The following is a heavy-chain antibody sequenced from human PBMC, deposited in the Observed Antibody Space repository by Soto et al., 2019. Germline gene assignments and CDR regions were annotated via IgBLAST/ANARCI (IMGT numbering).Heavy chain of an antibody. J-gene: IGHJ4*02. V-gene: IGHV3-9*01. CDR3: AKDSSSSLTDFDY. CDR2: ISWNSGSI. CDR1: GFTFDDYA. D-gene: IGHD6-13*01. Sequence: EVQLVESGGGLVQPGRSLRLSCAASGFTFDDYAMHWVRQAPGKGLEWVSGISWNSGSIGYADSVKGRLTISRDNAKNSLYLQMNSLRAEDTALYYCAKDSSSSLTDFDYWGQGTLVTVSS.